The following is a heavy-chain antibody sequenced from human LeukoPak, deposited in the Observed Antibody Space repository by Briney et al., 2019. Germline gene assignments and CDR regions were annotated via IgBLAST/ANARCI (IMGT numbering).Heavy chain of an antibody. V-gene: IGHV3-23*01. D-gene: IGHD1-26*01. CDR1: GFTFSNYA. CDR2: VSGSDSYT. J-gene: IGHJ4*02. CDR3: ARVGSPEQVFDY. Sequence: RPGRSLRLSCAASGFTFSNYAMNWVRQSPGKGLEWVSGVSGSDSYTYFADSVKGRFTISRDNSRNTLYLQMNSLRVEDTALYHCARVGSPEQVFDYWGQGVLVTVSS.